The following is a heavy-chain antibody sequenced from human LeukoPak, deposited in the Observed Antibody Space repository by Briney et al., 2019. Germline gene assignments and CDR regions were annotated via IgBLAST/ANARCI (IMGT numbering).Heavy chain of an antibody. CDR1: GFTFCSYE. D-gene: IGHD3-10*02. CDR3: AELGITMIGGV. CDR2: ISSSGSTI. Sequence: GGSLRLSCAASGFTFCSYEMKWVPQAPGEGLEWVSYISSSGSTIYYADSVKGRFTISRDNAKNSLYLQMNSLRAEDTAVYYCAELGITMIGGVWGKGTTVTISS. J-gene: IGHJ6*04. V-gene: IGHV3-48*03.